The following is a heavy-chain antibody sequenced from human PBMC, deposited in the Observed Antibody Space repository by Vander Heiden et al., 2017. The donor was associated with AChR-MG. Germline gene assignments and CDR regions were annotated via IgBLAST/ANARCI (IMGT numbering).Heavy chain of an antibody. V-gene: IGHV1-8*01. CDR2: MNPNRGNT. CDR3: ARFHSSSWYTKTNLDY. D-gene: IGHD6-13*01. CDR1: GYTFTSYD. J-gene: IGHJ4*02. Sequence: QVQLVQSGAEVKKPGASVKVSCKASGYTFTSYDINWVRQATGQGLEWMGWMNPNRGNTGYAQKFQGRVTMTRNTSISTAYMELSSLRSEDTAVYYCARFHSSSWYTKTNLDYWGQGTLVTVSS.